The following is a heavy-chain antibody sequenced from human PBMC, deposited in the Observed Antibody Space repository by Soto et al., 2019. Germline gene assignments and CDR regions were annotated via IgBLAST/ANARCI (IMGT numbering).Heavy chain of an antibody. CDR3: ARDPGEDCSGGSCYLLSNNWFDP. V-gene: IGHV1-46*03. D-gene: IGHD2-15*01. Sequence: ASVKVSCKASGYTFTSYYMHWVRQAPGQGLEWMGIINPSGGSTSYAQKFQGRVTMTRDTSTSTVYMELSSLRSKDTAVYYCARDPGEDCSGGSCYLLSNNWFDPWGQGTLVTVSS. CDR2: INPSGGST. CDR1: GYTFTSYY. J-gene: IGHJ5*02.